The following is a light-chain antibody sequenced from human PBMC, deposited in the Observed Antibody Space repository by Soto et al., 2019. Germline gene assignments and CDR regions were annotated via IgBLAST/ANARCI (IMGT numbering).Light chain of an antibody. CDR2: DAS. CDR3: QQYYSYWT. J-gene: IGKJ1*01. V-gene: IGKV1-5*01. CDR1: QSIGRW. Sequence: DIQMTQSPSTLSACVGDTVTVTFRASQSIGRWLAWYQQKPGKAPKLLIFDASTLENGVPARFSGSRSGPEFSLTISSLQPDDFATYYCQQYYSYWTFGQGTKVDIK.